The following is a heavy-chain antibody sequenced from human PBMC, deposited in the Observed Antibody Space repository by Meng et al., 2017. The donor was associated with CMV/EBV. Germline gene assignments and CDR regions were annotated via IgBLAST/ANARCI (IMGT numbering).Heavy chain of an antibody. V-gene: IGHV4-30-4*08. D-gene: IGHD3-22*01. CDR1: GGSISSGDYY. CDR3: ARLSGSGTTSTGYHYAFDS. Sequence: GNLKGSGPGLVKPSQTLPLPCRVSGGSISSGDYYWSWIRQPPGKGLEWIGYIYYSGTTYYNPSLESRVTISVDTSKNQFSLNLSSVTAADTAVYYCARLSGSGTTSTGYHYAFDSWGQGTLVTVSS. J-gene: IGHJ4*02. CDR2: IYYSGTT.